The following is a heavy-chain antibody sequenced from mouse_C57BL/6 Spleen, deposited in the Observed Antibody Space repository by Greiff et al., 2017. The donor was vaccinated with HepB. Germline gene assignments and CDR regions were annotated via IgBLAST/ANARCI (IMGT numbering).Heavy chain of an antibody. CDR2: LYPGDGDT. D-gene: IGHD2-5*01. J-gene: IGHJ1*03. CDR1: GYAFSSSW. Sequence: QVQLQQSGPELVKPGASVKISCKASGYAFSSSWMNWVKQRPGKGLEWIGRLYPGDGDTNYNGKFKGKATLTADKSSSTAYMQLSSLTSEDSAVYFCAYSNSWYFDVWGTGTTVTVSS. V-gene: IGHV1-82*01. CDR3: AYSNSWYFDV.